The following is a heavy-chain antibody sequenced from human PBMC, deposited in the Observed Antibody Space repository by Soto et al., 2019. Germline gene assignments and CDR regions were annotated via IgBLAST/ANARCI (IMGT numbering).Heavy chain of an antibody. V-gene: IGHV5-51*01. J-gene: IGHJ4*02. CDR2: IYPGDSDT. CDR1: GYSFTSYW. Sequence: GESLKISCKGSGYSFTSYWIGWVRQMPGEGLEWMGIIYPGDSDTRYSPSFQGQVTISADKSISTAYLQWSSLKASDTAMYYCARPRLHRDPRIDYWGQGTLVTVSS. D-gene: IGHD2-15*01. CDR3: ARPRLHRDPRIDY.